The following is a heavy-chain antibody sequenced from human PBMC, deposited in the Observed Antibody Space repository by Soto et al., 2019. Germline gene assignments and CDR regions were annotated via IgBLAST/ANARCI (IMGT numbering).Heavy chain of an antibody. J-gene: IGHJ4*02. D-gene: IGHD2-15*01. V-gene: IGHV4-39*01. CDR1: GGSISSSTYY. Sequence: QLQLQKSGPGLVKPSETLSLICTVSGGSISSSTYYWGWIRQPPGKGLEWIGNIYYSGSTYYNPSLKSRFTISVDTSKHQFSLKLSSVTAADTAMYFCARHARGSCYSWGQGTLVTVSS. CDR2: IYYSGST. CDR3: ARHARGSCYS.